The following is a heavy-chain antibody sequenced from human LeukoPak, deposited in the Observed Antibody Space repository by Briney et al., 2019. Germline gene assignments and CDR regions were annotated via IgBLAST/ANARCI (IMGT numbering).Heavy chain of an antibody. J-gene: IGHJ6*03. CDR1: GFTFSSYW. CDR3: ARDIVAAIPYYYYYMDV. D-gene: IGHD2-15*01. CDR2: IKQDGSEK. V-gene: IGHV3-7*01. Sequence: GGSLRLSCAASGFTFSSYWMSWVRQAPGKGLEWVANIKQDGSEKYYVDSVKGRFTISRDNAKNSLYLQMNSLRAEDTAVYYCARDIVAAIPYYYYYMDVWGEGTTVTISS.